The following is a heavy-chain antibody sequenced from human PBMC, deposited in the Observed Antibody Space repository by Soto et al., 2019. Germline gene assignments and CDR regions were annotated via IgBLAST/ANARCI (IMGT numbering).Heavy chain of an antibody. Sequence: APVTVSCTASGGTFSCYAISWVRQATGQGLEWMGGIIPIFGTANYAQKFQGRVTITADESTSTAYMELSSLRSEDTAVYYCARDRYGDYGDAFDIWGQGTMVTVSS. D-gene: IGHD4-17*01. V-gene: IGHV1-69*13. J-gene: IGHJ3*02. CDR3: ARDRYGDYGDAFDI. CDR2: IIPIFGTA. CDR1: GGTFSCYA.